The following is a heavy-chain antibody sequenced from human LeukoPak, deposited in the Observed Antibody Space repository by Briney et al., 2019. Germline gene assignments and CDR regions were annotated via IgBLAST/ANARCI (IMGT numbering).Heavy chain of an antibody. J-gene: IGHJ4*02. CDR3: ARSGGLWLLTYYFDY. Sequence: SETLSLTCTVSGGSISRGSYFWGWIRQPPGRGLEWIGSIYYSGSTYYNPSLKSRVTISVDTSKNQLSLKLSSVTAADTAVYFCARSGGLWLLTYYFDYWGQGTLVTVSS. V-gene: IGHV4-39*07. CDR1: GGSISRGSYF. CDR2: IYYSGST. D-gene: IGHD3-22*01.